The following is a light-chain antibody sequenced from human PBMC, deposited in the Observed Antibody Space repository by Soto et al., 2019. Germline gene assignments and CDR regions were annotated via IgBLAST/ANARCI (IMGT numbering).Light chain of an antibody. CDR3: QQYNDWPPLT. Sequence: EIVMTQSPATLSVSPGERATLSCRASQSVSGNLAWYQQKPGQAPRLLIYGASTRATGIPARFSGSGSGTEFTLTITGLQSEDFAVYYCQQYNDWPPLTFGGGTKVEIK. CDR1: QSVSGN. J-gene: IGKJ4*01. V-gene: IGKV3-15*01. CDR2: GAS.